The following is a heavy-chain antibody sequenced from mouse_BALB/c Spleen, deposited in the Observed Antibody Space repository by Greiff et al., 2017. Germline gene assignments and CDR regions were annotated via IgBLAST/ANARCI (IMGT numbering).Heavy chain of an antibody. Sequence: EVMLVESGGGLVKPGGSLKLSCAASGFTFSSYAMSWVRQTPEKRLEWVASISSGGSTYYPDSVKGRFTISRDNARNILYLQMSSLRSEDTAMYYCAREGFITTFDYWGQGTTLTGSS. V-gene: IGHV5-6-5*01. D-gene: IGHD1-2*01. CDR1: GFTFSSYA. CDR2: ISSGGST. CDR3: AREGFITTFDY. J-gene: IGHJ2*01.